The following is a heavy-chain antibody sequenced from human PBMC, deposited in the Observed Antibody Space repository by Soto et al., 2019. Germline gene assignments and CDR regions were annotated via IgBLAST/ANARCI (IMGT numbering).Heavy chain of an antibody. J-gene: IGHJ4*02. CDR2: INPDGSQK. CDR3: GLRSTDK. CDR1: GFTFSNYW. V-gene: IGHV3-7*02. Sequence: GGSLRLSCAASGFTFSNYWMTWVRQAPGRGLEWVANINPDGSQKYYMDSVKGRFTISRDNAKNSLNLQMNSLRAEDTAVYYCGLRSTDKWGQGTLVTVSS.